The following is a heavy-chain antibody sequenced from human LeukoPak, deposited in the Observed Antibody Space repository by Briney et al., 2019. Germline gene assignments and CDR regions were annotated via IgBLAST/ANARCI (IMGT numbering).Heavy chain of an antibody. CDR1: GFSFSSHG. D-gene: IGHD2-2*01. CDR3: AHGSMYQLDY. V-gene: IGHV3-23*01. Sequence: GGSLRLSCAASGFSFSSHGMSWVRQAPGKGLEWVSGIIGGAGGTYYADSVKGRFTMSRDNAKNTLYLQMNSLRAEDTAVYYCAHGSMYQLDYWGQGTLLTVSS. J-gene: IGHJ4*02. CDR2: IIGGAGGT.